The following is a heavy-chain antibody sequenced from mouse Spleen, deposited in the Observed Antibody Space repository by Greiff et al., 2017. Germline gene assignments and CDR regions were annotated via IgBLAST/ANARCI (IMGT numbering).Heavy chain of an antibody. V-gene: IGHV5-17*01. D-gene: IGHD2-1*01. CDR2: ISSGSSTI. CDR1: GFTFSDYG. Sequence: EVMLVESGGGLVKPGGSLKLSCAASGFTFSDYGMHWVRQAPEKGLEWVAYISSGSSTIYYADTVKGRFTISRDNAKNTLFLQMTSLRSEDTAMYYCARDYYAMLMDYWGQGTSVTVSS. J-gene: IGHJ4*01. CDR3: ARDYYAMLMDY.